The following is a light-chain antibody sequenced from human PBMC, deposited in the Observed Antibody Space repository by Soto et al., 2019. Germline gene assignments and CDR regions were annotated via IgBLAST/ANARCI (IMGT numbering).Light chain of an antibody. CDR3: QSYHSSLSGYVV. V-gene: IGLV1-40*01. CDR1: SSNIGAGYD. J-gene: IGLJ2*01. CDR2: GNS. Sequence: QSVLTQPPSVSGAPGQRVTISCTGSSSNIGAGYDVHWYQQLPRTAPKLLIYGNSNRPSGVPDRFSGSKSGTSASLAITGLQAEDEADYYCQSYHSSLSGYVVFGGGTKVTVL.